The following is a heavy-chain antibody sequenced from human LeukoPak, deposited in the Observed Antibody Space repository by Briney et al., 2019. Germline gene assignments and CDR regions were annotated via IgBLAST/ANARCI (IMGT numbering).Heavy chain of an antibody. Sequence: GGSLRLSCAASGFTFSSYWMSWVRQAPGKGLEWVAKIKQDGTEKYYVDSLKGRFTISRDNAKNSLYLQMNSLRAEDTALYYCARISYYPHDAFDIWGQGTMVTVSS. V-gene: IGHV3-7*01. CDR1: GFTFSSYW. D-gene: IGHD1-26*01. CDR3: ARISYYPHDAFDI. CDR2: IKQDGTEK. J-gene: IGHJ3*02.